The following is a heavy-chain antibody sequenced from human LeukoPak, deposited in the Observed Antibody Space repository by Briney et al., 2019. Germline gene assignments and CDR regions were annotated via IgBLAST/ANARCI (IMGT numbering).Heavy chain of an antibody. D-gene: IGHD2-15*01. CDR3: ARGGVVVAAAHPFDY. J-gene: IGHJ4*02. V-gene: IGHV4-38-2*01. CDR1: GYSISSGYY. Sequence: SETLSLTYAVSGYSISSGYYWGWSRPPPGKGLEWIGIIYHSGSTYYNPSLKSRVTISVDTSKNQFSLKLSSVTAADTAVYYCARGGVVVAAAHPFDYWGQGTLVTVSS. CDR2: IYHSGST.